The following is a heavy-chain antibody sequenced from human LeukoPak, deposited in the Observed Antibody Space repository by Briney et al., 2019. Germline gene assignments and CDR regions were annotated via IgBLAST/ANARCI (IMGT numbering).Heavy chain of an antibody. V-gene: IGHV4-31*03. Sequence: SETLFLTCTVSGGSMSSGGYYWSWIRQHPGKGLEWIGYIYYSGSTYYNPSLKSRVTISVDTSKNQFSLKLSSVTAADTAVYYCARGGIVVVPAAINWFDPWGQGTLVTVSS. CDR1: GGSMSSGGYY. D-gene: IGHD2-2*02. CDR2: IYYSGST. CDR3: ARGGIVVVPAAINWFDP. J-gene: IGHJ5*02.